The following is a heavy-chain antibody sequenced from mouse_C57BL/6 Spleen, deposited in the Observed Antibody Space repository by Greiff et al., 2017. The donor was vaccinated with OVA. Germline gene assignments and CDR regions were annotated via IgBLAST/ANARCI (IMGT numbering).Heavy chain of an antibody. CDR3: AREDGSSYAMDY. V-gene: IGHV1-26*01. D-gene: IGHD1-1*01. CDR1: GYTFTDYY. J-gene: IGHJ4*01. Sequence: EVQLQQSGPELVKPGASVKISCKASGYTFTDYYMNWVKQSHGKSLEWIGDINPNNGGTSYNQKFKGKATLTVDKSSSTAYMELRSLTSEDSAVYYCAREDGSSYAMDYWGQGTSVTVSS. CDR2: INPNNGGT.